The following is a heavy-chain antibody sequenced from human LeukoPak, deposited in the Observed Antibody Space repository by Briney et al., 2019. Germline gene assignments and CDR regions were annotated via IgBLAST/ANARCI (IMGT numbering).Heavy chain of an antibody. V-gene: IGHV3-49*04. CDR2: IRSKTYTGAT. D-gene: IGHD6-13*01. CDR1: GFTFGDYA. J-gene: IGHJ6*03. CDR3: TRDGYSSSWYSNYYYYYMDV. Sequence: PGGSLRLSCTASGFTFGDYAVSWVRQAPGKGLEWVGFIRSKTYTGATDYAASVKGRFTISRDDSKSIAYLQMNSLKTEDTAVYYCTRDGYSSSWYSNYYYYYMDVWGKGTTVTVSS.